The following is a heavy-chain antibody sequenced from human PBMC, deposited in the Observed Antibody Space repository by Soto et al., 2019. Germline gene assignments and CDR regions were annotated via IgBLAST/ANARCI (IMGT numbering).Heavy chain of an antibody. D-gene: IGHD2-15*01. Sequence: SETLSLTCAVSGGSISSSNWWSWVRQPPGKGLEWIGEIYHSGSTNYNPSLKSRVTISVDKSKNQFSLKLSSVTAADTAVYYCARRGIVVVAAIQPDYYHYYGMDVWGQGTTVNVSS. CDR2: IYHSGST. J-gene: IGHJ6*02. CDR1: GGSISSSNW. CDR3: ARRGIVVVAAIQPDYYHYYGMDV. V-gene: IGHV4-4*02.